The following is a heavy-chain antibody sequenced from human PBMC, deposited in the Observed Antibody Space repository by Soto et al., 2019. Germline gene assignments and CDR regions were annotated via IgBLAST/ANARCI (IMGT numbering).Heavy chain of an antibody. CDR1: GGSISSYY. Sequence: PSETLSLTCTVSGGSISSYYWSWIRQPPGKGLEWIGYIYYSGSTNYNPSLKSRVTISVDTSKNQFSLKLSSVTAADTAVYYCARSGYSSGYGIYYYYYYGMDVWGQGTTVTVSS. CDR2: IYYSGST. D-gene: IGHD6-19*01. CDR3: ARSGYSSGYGIYYYYYYGMDV. J-gene: IGHJ6*02. V-gene: IGHV4-59*01.